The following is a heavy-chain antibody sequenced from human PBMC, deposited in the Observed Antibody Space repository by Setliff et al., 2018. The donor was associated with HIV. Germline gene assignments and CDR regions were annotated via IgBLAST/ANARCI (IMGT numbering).Heavy chain of an antibody. CDR3: ARDLSPYGSGDPYYYLVIEV. J-gene: IGHJ6*01. CDR1: GGSISSSGNY. CDR2: IYYTGST. V-gene: IGHV4-31*03. D-gene: IGHD3-10*01. Sequence: SETLSLTCTVSGGSISSSGNYWTWIRQRPGKGLEWIGYIYYTGSTYYHPSLKSRVLISVDTSNNLFSLSLRSVTAADTAVYYCARDLSPYGSGDPYYYLVIEVWGQGTTVTVSS.